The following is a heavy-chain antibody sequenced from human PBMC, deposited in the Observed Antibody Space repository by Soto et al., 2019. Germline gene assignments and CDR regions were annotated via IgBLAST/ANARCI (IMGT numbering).Heavy chain of an antibody. CDR2: SYYGGST. D-gene: IGHD2-15*01. Sequence: PSEALPHTRTVSSDTLSRFCYILGRQPPGKGLEWIANSYYGGSTIYNPSLKGRASISVDTSKYMFSLTLNSVTAADTAVYYCAGGRGWSTEYWGQGTLGSGFS. CDR1: SDTLSRFC. V-gene: IGHV4-59*01. J-gene: IGHJ4*02. CDR3: AGGRGWSTEY.